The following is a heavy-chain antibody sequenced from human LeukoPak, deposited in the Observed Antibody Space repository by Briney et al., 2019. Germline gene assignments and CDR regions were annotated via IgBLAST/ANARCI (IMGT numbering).Heavy chain of an antibody. Sequence: SETLSLTCTVSGGSISSYYWSWIRQPPGKGLDWIGCIYYSGSTNYNPSLKSRVTISVDTSKNQFSMKLNSVTAADTAVYYCARIGHEDYYFDYWGQGTLVTVSS. CDR3: ARIGHEDYYFDY. J-gene: IGHJ4*02. CDR2: IYYSGST. CDR1: GGSISSYY. V-gene: IGHV4-59*01.